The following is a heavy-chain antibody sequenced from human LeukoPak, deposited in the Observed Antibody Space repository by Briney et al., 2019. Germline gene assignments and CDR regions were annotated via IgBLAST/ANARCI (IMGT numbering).Heavy chain of an antibody. J-gene: IGHJ4*02. D-gene: IGHD6-19*01. CDR1: GYTFTSYY. Sequence: GASVKVSCKASGYTFTSYYMHWVRQAPGQGLEWMGIINPSGGSTSYAQKFQGRVTMTRDTSTSTVYMELSSLRSEGTAVYYCASEYSSGWSEEKRFDYWGQGTLVTVSS. CDR2: INPSGGST. V-gene: IGHV1-46*01. CDR3: ASEYSSGWSEEKRFDY.